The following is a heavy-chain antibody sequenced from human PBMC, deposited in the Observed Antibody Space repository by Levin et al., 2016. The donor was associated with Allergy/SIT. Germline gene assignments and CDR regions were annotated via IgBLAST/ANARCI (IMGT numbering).Heavy chain of an antibody. CDR3: VKDPYGRWFDP. CDR1: GDSISRYF. CDR2: FQNSGIT. Sequence: GSLRLSCSVSGDSISRYFWAWIRQPPGKGLEWIGYFQNSGITDYNPSLRSRVIISVDTSKNQFSLSLSSVTASDTAVYYCVKDPYGRWFDPWGQGTLVTVSS. D-gene: IGHD1-26*01. V-gene: IGHV4-59*01. J-gene: IGHJ5*02.